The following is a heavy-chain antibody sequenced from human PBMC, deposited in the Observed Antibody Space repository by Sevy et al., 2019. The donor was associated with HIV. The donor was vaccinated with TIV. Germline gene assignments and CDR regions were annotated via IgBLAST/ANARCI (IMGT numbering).Heavy chain of an antibody. D-gene: IGHD6-19*01. J-gene: IGHJ5*02. V-gene: IGHV4-61*02. CDR1: GGSISRGSYY. Sequence: SETLSLTCIVSGGSISRGSYYWTWIRQPAGKGLEWFGRIYSSGSTDYNPSLKSRVTMSVDTSKNQFSLKLSSVTAADTAVYYCARGLAGFSPNWFDPWGQGILVTVSS. CDR3: ARGLAGFSPNWFDP. CDR2: IYSSGST.